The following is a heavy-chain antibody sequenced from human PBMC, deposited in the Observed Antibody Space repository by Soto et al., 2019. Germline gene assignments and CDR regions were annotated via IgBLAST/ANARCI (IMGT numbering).Heavy chain of an antibody. D-gene: IGHD3-16*01. V-gene: IGHV1-18*01. J-gene: IGHJ4*01. CDR1: GYTFTTYG. CDR2: ISAYSGKT. CDR3: ARDPYLGDNQY. Sequence: QVQLVQSGGEVKKPGASVKVSCKTSGYTFTTYGISWVRQAPGQGLEWVGWISAYSGKTHYAQKFQGKVTMTTDTSTNTAYLELRSLRSDDTAVYYCARDPYLGDNQYWGHGTLVTVSS.